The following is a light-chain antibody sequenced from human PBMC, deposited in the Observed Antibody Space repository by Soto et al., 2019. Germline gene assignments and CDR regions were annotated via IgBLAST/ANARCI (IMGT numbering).Light chain of an antibody. CDR1: SSNIGNNY. CDR3: GTWDSSLTAGV. V-gene: IGLV1-51*02. Sequence: QSVLTQPPSVSAAPGQKVTISCSGSSSNIGNNYVSWYQQLPGTAPQLLIYENNKRPSGIPDRFSGSKSGTSATLGITGLQTGDEADYYCGTWDSSLTAGVFGGGTKLTDL. CDR2: ENN. J-gene: IGLJ3*02.